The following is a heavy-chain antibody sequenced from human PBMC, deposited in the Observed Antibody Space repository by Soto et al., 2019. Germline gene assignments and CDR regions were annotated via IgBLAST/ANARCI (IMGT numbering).Heavy chain of an antibody. CDR2: ISSSDSTI. CDR1: GFTFSDYY. CDR3: ARGSYSGYGLDYYYHDMDV. J-gene: IGHJ6*03. V-gene: IGHV3-11*01. Sequence: ESGGGLVKPGGSLRLSCAASGFTFSDYYMNWIRQAPGKGLEWVSSISSSDSTIYYADSVKGRFTISRDNAKSSLFLQMNSLRAEDTAVSYCARGSYSGYGLDYYYHDMDVWGKGTTVTVSS. D-gene: IGHD5-12*01.